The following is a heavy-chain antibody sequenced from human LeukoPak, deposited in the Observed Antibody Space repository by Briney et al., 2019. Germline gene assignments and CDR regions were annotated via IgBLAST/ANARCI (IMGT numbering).Heavy chain of an antibody. Sequence: ASVNVSCKASGYTFTSYGISWVRQAPGQGLEWMGWISAYNGNTNYAQKLQGRVTMTTDTSTSTAYMELRSLRSDDTAVYYCAREPPLNSGYDQTFDYWGQGTLVTVSS. V-gene: IGHV1-18*01. CDR2: ISAYNGNT. J-gene: IGHJ4*02. D-gene: IGHD5-12*01. CDR3: AREPPLNSGYDQTFDY. CDR1: GYTFTSYG.